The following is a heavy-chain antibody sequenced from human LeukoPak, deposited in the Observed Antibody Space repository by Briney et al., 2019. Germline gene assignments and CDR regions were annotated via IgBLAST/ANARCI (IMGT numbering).Heavy chain of an antibody. CDR2: INHSVST. CDR1: GGSFSGYY. CDR3: ARGRVGGVVPAARLFEY. V-gene: IGHV4-34*01. Sequence: SETLSLTCAVYGGSFSGYYWSWIRQPPGKGLEWIGEINHSVSTNYNPSLKSRVTISVDTSKNQFSLKLSSVTAADTAVYYCARGRVGGVVPAARLFEYWGQGTLVTVSS. J-gene: IGHJ4*02. D-gene: IGHD2-2*01.